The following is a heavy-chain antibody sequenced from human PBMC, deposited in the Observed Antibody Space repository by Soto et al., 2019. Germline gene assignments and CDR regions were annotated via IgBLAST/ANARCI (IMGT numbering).Heavy chain of an antibody. Sequence: QVQLVESGGGVVQPGRSLRLSCAASGFTFSSYGMHWVRQAPGKGLEWVAVIWYDGSNKYYADSVKGRFTISRDNSKNTLYLQMNSLRAEDTAVYYCARNWGSTDAFDIWGQGTMVTVS. D-gene: IGHD7-27*01. J-gene: IGHJ3*02. V-gene: IGHV3-33*01. CDR3: ARNWGSTDAFDI. CDR1: GFTFSSYG. CDR2: IWYDGSNK.